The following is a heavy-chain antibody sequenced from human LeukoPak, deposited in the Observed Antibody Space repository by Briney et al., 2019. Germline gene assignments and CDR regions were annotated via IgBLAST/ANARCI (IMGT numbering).Heavy chain of an antibody. Sequence: PSETLSLTCTVSGGSISSSSYYWDWIRQPPGKGLEWIGSIYYSGSTYYNPSLKSRVTISVDTSKNQFSLKLSSVTAADTAVYYCARIGGYSYGFWDWFDPWGQGTLVTVSS. CDR2: IYYSGST. J-gene: IGHJ5*02. V-gene: IGHV4-39*01. CDR1: GGSISSSSYY. CDR3: ARIGGYSYGFWDWFDP. D-gene: IGHD5-18*01.